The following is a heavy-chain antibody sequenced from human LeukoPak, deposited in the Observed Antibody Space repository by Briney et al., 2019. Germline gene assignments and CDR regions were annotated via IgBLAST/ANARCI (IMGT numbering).Heavy chain of an antibody. D-gene: IGHD3-9*01. CDR3: ARDQVPLRYFDWSPRYYFDY. Sequence: ASVKVSCKASGGTFSSYAISWVRQAPGQGLEWMGGIIPIFGTANYAQKFQGRVTITADESTSTAYMELSSLRSEDTAVYYCARDQVPLRYFDWSPRYYFDYWGQGTLVTVSS. CDR1: GGTFSSYA. V-gene: IGHV1-69*13. CDR2: IIPIFGTA. J-gene: IGHJ4*02.